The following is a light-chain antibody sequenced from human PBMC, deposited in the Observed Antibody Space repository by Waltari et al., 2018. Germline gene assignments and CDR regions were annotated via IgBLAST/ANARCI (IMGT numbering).Light chain of an antibody. CDR1: LPNIGTTT. Sequence: QSVLTQPPSASGTPGQSVTTPCSGRLPNIGTTTVTWPQQLPGTAPKLLNCTNNQRPSGVPDRFSGSKSGTSASLAISGLQSEDEADYYCAAWDDSRNGPVFGGGTELTVL. CDR2: TNN. CDR3: AAWDDSRNGPV. J-gene: IGLJ3*02. V-gene: IGLV1-44*01.